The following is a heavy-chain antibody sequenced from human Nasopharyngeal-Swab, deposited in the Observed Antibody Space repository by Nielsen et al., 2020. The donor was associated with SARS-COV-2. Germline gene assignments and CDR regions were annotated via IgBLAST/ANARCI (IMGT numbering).Heavy chain of an antibody. CDR2: ISSSGSTI. D-gene: IGHD1/OR15-1a*01. V-gene: IGHV3-48*03. CDR3: ARGGRWWATTSRANNWFDP. J-gene: IGHJ5*02. Sequence: VRQAPGKGLEWVSYISSSGSTIYYADSVKGRFTISRDNAKNSLYLQMNSLRAEDTAVYYCARGGRWWATTSRANNWFDPWGQGTLGTVSS.